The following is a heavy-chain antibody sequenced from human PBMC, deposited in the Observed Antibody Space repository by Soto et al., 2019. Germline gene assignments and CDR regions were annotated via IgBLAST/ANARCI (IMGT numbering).Heavy chain of an antibody. J-gene: IGHJ4*02. CDR2: ISYDGSNK. Sequence: GGSLRLSCAASGFTFSSYGMHWVRQAPGKGLEWVAVISYDGSNKYYADSVKGRFTISRDNSKNTLYLQMNSLRTEDTAVYYCATKIVAATSDYWGQGTLVTVSS. CDR1: GFTFSSYG. D-gene: IGHD2-15*01. V-gene: IGHV3-30*03. CDR3: ATKIVAATSDY.